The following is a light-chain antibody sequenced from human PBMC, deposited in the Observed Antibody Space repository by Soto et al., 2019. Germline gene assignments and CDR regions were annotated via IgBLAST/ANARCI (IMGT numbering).Light chain of an antibody. J-gene: IGKJ3*01. V-gene: IGKV3-20*01. CDR3: QVYDGSLFT. Sequence: DIVLTQSPGTLSLSPGERATLSCRASQSVSSSLLTWYQQKPGQAPRPLIYGASNRATGVPDRFSGSGSGTEFTLSISRLEPEDFVVYYCQVYDGSLFTFGPGTKVDFK. CDR1: QSVSSSL. CDR2: GAS.